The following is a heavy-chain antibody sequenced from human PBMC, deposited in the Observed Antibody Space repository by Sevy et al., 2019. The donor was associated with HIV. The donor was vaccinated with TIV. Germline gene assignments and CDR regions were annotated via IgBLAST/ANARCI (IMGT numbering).Heavy chain of an antibody. CDR3: AKGDYVFPKPYYMDV. CDR2: ISGGGGST. D-gene: IGHD4-17*01. V-gene: IGHV3-23*01. J-gene: IGHJ6*03. Sequence: GGSLRLSCAASGFTFSSYAMSWVRQAPGKGLEWVSAISGGGGSTYYADSVKGRFTISRDNSKNTLYLQMNSLRAEDTAVYYCAKGDYVFPKPYYMDVWGKGTTVTVSS. CDR1: GFTFSSYA.